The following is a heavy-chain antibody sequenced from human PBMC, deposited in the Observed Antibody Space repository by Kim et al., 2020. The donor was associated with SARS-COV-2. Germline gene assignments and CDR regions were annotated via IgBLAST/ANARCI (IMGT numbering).Heavy chain of an antibody. Sequence: ASVKVSCKASGYTFTSYGISWVRQAPGQGLEWMGWISAYNGNTNYAQKLQGRVTMTTDTSTSTAYMELRSLRSDDTAVYYCAREDLWFGEFSRPHGYFDYWGQGTLVTVSS. J-gene: IGHJ4*02. CDR2: ISAYNGNT. D-gene: IGHD3-10*01. CDR1: GYTFTSYG. V-gene: IGHV1-18*01. CDR3: AREDLWFGEFSRPHGYFDY.